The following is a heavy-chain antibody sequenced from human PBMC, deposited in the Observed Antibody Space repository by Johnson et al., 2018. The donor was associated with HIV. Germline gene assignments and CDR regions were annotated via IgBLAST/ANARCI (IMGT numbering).Heavy chain of an antibody. CDR3: ARGGSSTSLDAFDI. Sequence: QVQLVESGGGVVQPGRSLRLSCAASGFTFSYYGMHWVRQAPGKGLEWVAGTSYDGSNKYYADSVKGRFTISRDNSKNTLYLQMNSLRAEDTAVYYCARGGSSTSLDAFDIWGQGTMVTVSS. J-gene: IGHJ3*02. D-gene: IGHD2-2*01. CDR2: TSYDGSNK. V-gene: IGHV3-30*03. CDR1: GFTFSYYG.